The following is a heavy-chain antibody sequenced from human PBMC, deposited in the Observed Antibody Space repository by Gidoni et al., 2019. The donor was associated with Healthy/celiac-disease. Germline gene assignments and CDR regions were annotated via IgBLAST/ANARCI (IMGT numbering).Heavy chain of an antibody. CDR2: ISGSGGST. J-gene: IGHJ5*02. D-gene: IGHD6-19*01. CDR3: AKEIVGDSSGWFKSNWFDP. CDR1: GFPFSSYA. V-gene: IGHV3-23*04. Sequence: EVQLVESGGGLVQPGGSLRLSCAASGFPFSSYAMSWVRQAPGKGLEWVSAISGSGGSTYYADSVKGRFTISRDNSKNTLYLQMNSLRAEDTAVYYCAKEIVGDSSGWFKSNWFDPWGQGTLVTVSS.